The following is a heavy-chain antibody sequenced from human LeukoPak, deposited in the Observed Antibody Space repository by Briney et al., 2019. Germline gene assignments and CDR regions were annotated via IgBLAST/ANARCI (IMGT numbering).Heavy chain of an antibody. CDR3: ARDPTTVTTYVPLPYFDY. CDR1: GYTFTSYG. D-gene: IGHD4-17*01. V-gene: IGHV1-18*01. Sequence: GASVKVSCKASGYTFTSYGISWVRQAPGQGLEWMGWISAYNGNTNYAQKLQGRVTMTTDTSTSTAYMELRSLRSDDTAVYYCARDPTTVTTYVPLPYFDYWGQGTLVTVSS. J-gene: IGHJ4*02. CDR2: ISAYNGNT.